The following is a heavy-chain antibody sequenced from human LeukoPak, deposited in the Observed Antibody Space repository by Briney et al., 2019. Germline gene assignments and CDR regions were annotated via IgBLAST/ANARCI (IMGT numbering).Heavy chain of an antibody. D-gene: IGHD1-20*01. CDR2: INHSGST. CDR1: GGSFSGYY. V-gene: IGHV4-34*01. J-gene: IGHJ4*02. CDR3: ARGVSFDY. Sequence: SETLSLTCAVYGGSFSGYYWSWIRQPPGRGLEWIGEINHSGSTNYNPSLKSRVTISVDTSKNQFSLKLGSVTAADTAVYYCARGVSFDYWGQGTLVTVSS.